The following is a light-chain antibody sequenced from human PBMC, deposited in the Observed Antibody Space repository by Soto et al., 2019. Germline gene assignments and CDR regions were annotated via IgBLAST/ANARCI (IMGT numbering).Light chain of an antibody. Sequence: QSVLTQPLSASGTPGQRVTISCSGSSSNIGSNTVSWYQYLPGTAPKLLIYSNNQRPSGVPDRFSGSKSGTSASLAISGLQSEDEADYYCAAWDDTLNGLYVFGTGTKVTVL. CDR2: SNN. CDR3: AAWDDTLNGLYV. V-gene: IGLV1-44*01. J-gene: IGLJ1*01. CDR1: SSNIGSNT.